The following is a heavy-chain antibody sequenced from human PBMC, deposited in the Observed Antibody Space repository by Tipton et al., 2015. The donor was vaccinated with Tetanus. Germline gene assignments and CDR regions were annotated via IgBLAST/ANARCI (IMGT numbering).Heavy chain of an antibody. Sequence: QLVQSGAEVKKPGESLKISCKGSGYTFTSYWIGWVRQAPGKGLEWVGRIKHRDDGGATDYPAPVKGRFTISRDDSEKTLYLQMNSLKTEDTAMYYCTTLSTTVAHGGDYWGQGTLVTVSS. V-gene: IGHV3-15*01. CDR3: TTLSTTVAHGGDY. CDR1: GYTFTSYW. CDR2: IKHRDDGGAT. J-gene: IGHJ4*02. D-gene: IGHD4-23*01.